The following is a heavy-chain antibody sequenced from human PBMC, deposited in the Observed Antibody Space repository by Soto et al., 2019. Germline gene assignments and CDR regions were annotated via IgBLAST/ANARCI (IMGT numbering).Heavy chain of an antibody. D-gene: IGHD5-12*01. CDR1: GGTFSSCA. J-gene: IGHJ3*02. Sequence: GASVKVSCKASGGTFSSCAISWVRQAPGQGLEWMGGIIPIFGTANYAQKFQGRVTITADESTSTAYMELSSLRSEDTAAYYCARLGRDGYNFRAFDIWGQGTMVTVSS. V-gene: IGHV1-69*13. CDR3: ARLGRDGYNFRAFDI. CDR2: IIPIFGTA.